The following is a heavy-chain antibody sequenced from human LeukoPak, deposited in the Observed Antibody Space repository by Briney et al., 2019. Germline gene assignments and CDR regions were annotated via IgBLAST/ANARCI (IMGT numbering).Heavy chain of an antibody. V-gene: IGHV3-9*01. CDR1: GFTFDDYT. D-gene: IGHD3-10*01. CDR3: AKDMYYGSGSCFDY. J-gene: IGHJ4*02. CDR2: ISWNSGSI. Sequence: PGRSLRLSCAASGFTFDDYTMHWVRQAPGKGLEWVSGISWNSGSIGYADSVKGRFTISRDNAKNSLYLQMNSLRAEDTASYYCAKDMYYGSGSCFDYWGQGTLVTVSS.